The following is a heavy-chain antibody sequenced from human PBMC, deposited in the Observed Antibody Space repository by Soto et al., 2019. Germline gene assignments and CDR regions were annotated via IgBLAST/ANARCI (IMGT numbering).Heavy chain of an antibody. Sequence: GAALTLSCASSGFTFISYAMHGVLQAPGEGLEWVAVISYDGSNKYYADSVKGRFTISRDNSKNTLYLKMNSMRDEDTAVYYCVRPRTHHPSPFDYRRDRSPLTV. CDR1: GFTFISYA. CDR2: ISYDGSNK. J-gene: IGHJ4*01. CDR3: VRPRTHHPSPFDY. V-gene: IGHV3-30-3*01.